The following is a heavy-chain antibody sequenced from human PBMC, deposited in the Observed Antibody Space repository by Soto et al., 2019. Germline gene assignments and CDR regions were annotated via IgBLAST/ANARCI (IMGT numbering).Heavy chain of an antibody. CDR3: ARVQSTVVTPYYYYGMDV. V-gene: IGHV1-2*02. CDR1: GYTFTGYY. J-gene: IGHJ6*02. D-gene: IGHD4-17*01. CDR2: INPNSGGT. Sequence: ASVKVSCKASGYTFTGYYMHWVLQAPGQGLEWMGWINPNSGGTNYAQKFQGRVTMTRDTSISTAYMELSRLRSDDTAVYYCARVQSTVVTPYYYYGMDVWGQGTTVTVSS.